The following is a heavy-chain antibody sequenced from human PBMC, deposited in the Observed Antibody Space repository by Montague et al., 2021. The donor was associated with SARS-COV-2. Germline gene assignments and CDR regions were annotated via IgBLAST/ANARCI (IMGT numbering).Heavy chain of an antibody. D-gene: IGHD3-3*01. V-gene: IGHV4-39*01. CDR3: GRQKYDFWSRRFPDHFDS. Sequence: SETLSLTCTVSGGSITDIYYYWGWNRPPPGQGLNWIGNIFHSGSTYYNPSLLIPVTISVDTSRNEFSLKVNSVTAAATAVYYCGRQKYDFWSRRFPDHFDSWGQGTLVTVSS. J-gene: IGHJ4*02. CDR1: GGSITDIYYY. CDR2: IFHSGST.